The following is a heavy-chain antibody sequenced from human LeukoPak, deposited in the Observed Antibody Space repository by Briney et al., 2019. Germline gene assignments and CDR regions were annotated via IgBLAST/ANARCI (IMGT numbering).Heavy chain of an antibody. Sequence: PGGSLRLSCAASGFTFSTYNMNWVRRTPGKGLEWVSSITTSSSYMFYADSVRGRFTISRDNAENSLYLQMNSLRDEDTAVYYCARNLRHYCSSTSCPEATVDFGGQGTLVTVSS. CDR3: ARNLRHYCSSTSCPEATVDF. J-gene: IGHJ4*02. D-gene: IGHD2-2*01. CDR1: GFTFSTYN. V-gene: IGHV3-21*01. CDR2: ITTSSSYM.